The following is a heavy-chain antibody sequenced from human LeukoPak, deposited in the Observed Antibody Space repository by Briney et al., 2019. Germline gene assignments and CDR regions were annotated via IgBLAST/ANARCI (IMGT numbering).Heavy chain of an antibody. CDR2: IYSGGST. CDR1: GFTVSSNY. Sequence: TGGSLRLSCAASGFTVSSNYMSWVRQAPGKGLEWVSVIYSGGSTYYADSVKGRFTISRDNSKNTLYLQMNSLRAEDTAVYYCARERGGSYVWFDPWGQGTLVTVSS. V-gene: IGHV3-53*01. D-gene: IGHD1-26*01. J-gene: IGHJ5*02. CDR3: ARERGGSYVWFDP.